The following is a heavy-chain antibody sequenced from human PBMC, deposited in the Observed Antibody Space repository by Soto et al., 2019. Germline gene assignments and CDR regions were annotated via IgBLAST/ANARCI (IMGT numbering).Heavy chain of an antibody. CDR1: GFIFSVYS. CDR2: ISACSNTI. CDR3: ARDSGVTGADDY. Sequence: EVQLVESGGGLVEPGGSLRLSCAASGFIFSVYSMTWVRQAPGKGLEWVSYISACSNTIYYRDSVKSRFTISRDNAKNSLYLQMNSLRDEDTAVYYCARDSGVTGADDYWGQGTLVTVSS. D-gene: IGHD6-19*01. V-gene: IGHV3-48*02. J-gene: IGHJ4*02.